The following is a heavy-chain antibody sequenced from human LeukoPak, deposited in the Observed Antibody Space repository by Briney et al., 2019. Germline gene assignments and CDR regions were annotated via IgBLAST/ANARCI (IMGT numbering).Heavy chain of an antibody. J-gene: IGHJ5*02. Sequence: SETLSLTCGVSGGSISSSNWWSWVRQPPGKGLEWIGEIYHSGSTNYSPSLKSRVTISVDKSKNQFSLKLSSVTAADTAVYYCVRKQLGSCSGGSCNWFDPWGQGTLVTVSS. V-gene: IGHV4-4*02. CDR1: GGSISSSNW. CDR3: VRKQLGSCSGGSCNWFDP. CDR2: IYHSGST. D-gene: IGHD2-15*01.